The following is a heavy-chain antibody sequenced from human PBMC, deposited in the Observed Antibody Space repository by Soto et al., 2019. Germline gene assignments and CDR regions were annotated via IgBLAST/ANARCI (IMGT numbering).Heavy chain of an antibody. D-gene: IGHD6-19*01. J-gene: IGHJ6*02. CDR3: ARDNDSSGWTLSYYYGMDV. CDR1: GGTFSSYA. CDR2: IIPIFGTA. Sequence: SVKGSCKASGGTFSSYAISWVRQDHGKGLEWMGGIIPIFGTANYAQKFQGRVTITADESTSTAYMELSSLRSEDTAVYYCARDNDSSGWTLSYYYGMDVWGQGTTVTVSS. V-gene: IGHV1-69*13.